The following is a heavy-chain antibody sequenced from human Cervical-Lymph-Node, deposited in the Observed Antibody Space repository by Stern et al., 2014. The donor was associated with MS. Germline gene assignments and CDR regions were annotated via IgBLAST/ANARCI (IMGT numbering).Heavy chain of an antibody. CDR1: GFTFSAFY. D-gene: IGHD3-10*01. CDR2: ISTTGSTT. CDR3: VRSGAGNWFDP. Sequence: VQLVESGGGLVKTGGSLRLSCAASGFTFSAFYMTWMRQAPGKGLEWVSYISTTGSTTYYADPVKGRFTISRDNAKNSVSLQMNSLRAEDTAVYYCVRSGAGNWFDPWGQGTLVTVSS. V-gene: IGHV3-11*01. J-gene: IGHJ5*02.